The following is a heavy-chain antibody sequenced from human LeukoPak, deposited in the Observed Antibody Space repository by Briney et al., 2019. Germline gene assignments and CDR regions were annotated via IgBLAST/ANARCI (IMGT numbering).Heavy chain of an antibody. CDR1: GFTFEDYA. CDR3: AKGIVGTTTSNFDY. Sequence: GGSLRLSCAASGFTFEDYAMHWVRQAPGKGLEWVPGISWNSGSIDYADSVKGRFTISRDNAKNSLYLQVNSLRAEDTALYYCAKGIVGTTTSNFDYWGQGTLVTVSS. V-gene: IGHV3-9*01. J-gene: IGHJ4*02. D-gene: IGHD1-26*01. CDR2: ISWNSGSI.